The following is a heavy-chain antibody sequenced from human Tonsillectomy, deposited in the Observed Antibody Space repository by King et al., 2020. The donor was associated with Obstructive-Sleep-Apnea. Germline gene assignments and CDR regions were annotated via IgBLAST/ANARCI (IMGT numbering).Heavy chain of an antibody. CDR3: ASPNGYSYGWEKYYYYYGMDV. D-gene: IGHD5-18*01. Sequence: VQLVESGGGVVQPGRSLRLSCAASGFTFSSYAMHWVRQAPGKGLEWVAVISYDGSNKYYADSVKGRFTISRDNSKNTLYLQMNSLRAEDTAVYYCASPNGYSYGWEKYYYYYGMDVWGQGTTVTVSS. CDR2: ISYDGSNK. V-gene: IGHV3-30*04. J-gene: IGHJ6*02. CDR1: GFTFSSYA.